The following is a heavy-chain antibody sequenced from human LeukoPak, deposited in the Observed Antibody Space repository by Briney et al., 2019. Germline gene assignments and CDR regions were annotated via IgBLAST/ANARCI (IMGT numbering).Heavy chain of an antibody. Sequence: PGGSLRLSCAASGLTFSSSAMHWVRQAPGKGLEWVAVISYDGSDKYHADSVKGRFTISRDNSKNTLYLQMNSLRAEDTAVYYCARDGYCSNTNCYIWFDVWGQGTLVTVSS. V-gene: IGHV3-30*01. CDR3: ARDGYCSNTNCYIWFDV. D-gene: IGHD2-2*03. CDR1: GLTFSSSA. J-gene: IGHJ5*02. CDR2: ISYDGSDK.